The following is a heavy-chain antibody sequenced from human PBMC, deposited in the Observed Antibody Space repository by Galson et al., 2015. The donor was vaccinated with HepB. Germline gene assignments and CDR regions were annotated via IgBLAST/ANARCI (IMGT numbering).Heavy chain of an antibody. CDR1: GYTFTGYY. D-gene: IGHD4-11*01. Sequence: SVKVSCKASGYTFTGYYMHWVRQAPGQGLEWMGWINPNSGGTNYAQKFQGRVTMTRDTSTSTAYMELSRLRSDDTAVYYCARDPDYSGGLGHWFDPWGQGTLVTVSS. CDR2: INPNSGGT. J-gene: IGHJ5*02. V-gene: IGHV1-2*02. CDR3: ARDPDYSGGLGHWFDP.